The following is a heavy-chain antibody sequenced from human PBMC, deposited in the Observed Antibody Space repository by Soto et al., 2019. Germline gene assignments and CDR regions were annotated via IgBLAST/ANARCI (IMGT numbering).Heavy chain of an antibody. D-gene: IGHD6-6*01. CDR2: IIPIFGTA. Sequence: QVQQVQSGAEVKKPGSSVKVSCKASGDTFSSYAISWVRQAPGQGLEWMGGIIPIFGTANYAQKFQGRVTITADESTSTAYMELSSLRSEDTAVYYCARAGQLVSSYYYGMDVWGQGTTVTVSS. CDR1: GDTFSSYA. J-gene: IGHJ6*02. CDR3: ARAGQLVSSYYYGMDV. V-gene: IGHV1-69*01.